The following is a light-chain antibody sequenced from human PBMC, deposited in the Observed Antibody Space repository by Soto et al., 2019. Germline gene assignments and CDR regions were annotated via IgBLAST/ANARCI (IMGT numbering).Light chain of an antibody. Sequence: ELVMTQSPATLSVSLGERATLSCRASQTIRSSLAWYQQKPGQAPRLLIYGASTRATDIPARFGGSGSGTEFTLTISSLQSEDSAIYYCQQYNNWPQTFGQGTRV. V-gene: IGKV3-15*01. CDR1: QTIRSS. CDR2: GAS. J-gene: IGKJ1*01. CDR3: QQYNNWPQT.